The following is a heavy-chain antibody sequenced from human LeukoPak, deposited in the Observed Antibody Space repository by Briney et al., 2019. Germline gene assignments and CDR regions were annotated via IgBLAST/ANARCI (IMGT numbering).Heavy chain of an antibody. V-gene: IGHV3-30*18. CDR1: GFTFSSYG. J-gene: IGHJ4*02. Sequence: PGGSLRLSCAASGFTFSSYGMHWVRQAPGKGLEGVAVISYDGSNKYYADSVKGRFTISRDNSKNTLYLQMNSLRAEDTAVYYCAKDHEGHFDYWGQGTLVTVSS. CDR3: AKDHEGHFDY. CDR2: ISYDGSNK.